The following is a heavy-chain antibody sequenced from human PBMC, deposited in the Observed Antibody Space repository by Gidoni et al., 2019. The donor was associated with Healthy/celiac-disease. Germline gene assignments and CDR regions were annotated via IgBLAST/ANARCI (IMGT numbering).Heavy chain of an antibody. V-gene: IGHV3-23*01. J-gene: IGHJ4*02. CDR3: ANLPQGDFWSGYSSTNDY. CDR2: ISGSGGST. CDR1: GFTFSSYA. D-gene: IGHD3-3*01. Sequence: EVQLLESGGGLVQPGGSLRLSCAASGFTFSSYAMSWVRQAPGKGLEWVSAISGSGGSTYYADSVKGRFTISRDNSKNTLYLQMNSLRAEDTAVYYCANLPQGDFWSGYSSTNDYWGQGTLVTVSS.